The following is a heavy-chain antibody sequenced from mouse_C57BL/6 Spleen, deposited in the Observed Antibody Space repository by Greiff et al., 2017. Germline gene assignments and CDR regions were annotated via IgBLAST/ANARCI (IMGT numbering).Heavy chain of an antibody. D-gene: IGHD4-1*01. V-gene: IGHV10-1*01. CDR3: VRQKTGPFDY. Sequence: EVKLMESGGGLVQPKGSLKLSCAASGFSFNTYAMNWVRQAPGKGLEWVARIRSKSNNYATYYADSVKDRFTISRDDSESMLYLQMNNLKTEDTAMYYCVRQKTGPFDYWGQGTTLTVSS. J-gene: IGHJ2*01. CDR1: GFSFNTYA. CDR2: IRSKSNNYAT.